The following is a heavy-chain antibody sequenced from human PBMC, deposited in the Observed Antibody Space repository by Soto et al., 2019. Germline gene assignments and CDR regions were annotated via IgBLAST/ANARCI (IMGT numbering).Heavy chain of an antibody. J-gene: IGHJ3*01. CDR3: ARGSSFRGDFDV. CDR1: GGSVISSSW. CDR2: IYHAGSP. V-gene: IGHV4-4*02. D-gene: IGHD2-21*01. Sequence: HLQESGPGLVKPSGTLSLTCGVSGGSVISSSWWTWVRQSPEKGLEWIGEIYHAGSPNYNPSFQSRINISLDRSKNTFSLRLTSVTAADAAIYYCARGSSFRGDFDVWGQGITVTVSS.